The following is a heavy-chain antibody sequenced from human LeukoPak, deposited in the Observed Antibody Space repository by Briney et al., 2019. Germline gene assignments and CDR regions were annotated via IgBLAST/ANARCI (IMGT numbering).Heavy chain of an antibody. D-gene: IGHD2-2*01. CDR2: INQDGSEK. V-gene: IGHV3-7*01. Sequence: PGGSLRLSCAASGFTFSSYWMAWVRQAPGKGLEWVANINQDGSEKYYVDSVKGRFTISRDNAKSSLSPQVNSLRAEDTAVYHCARDLSTSGGFDIWGQGTMVTVSS. CDR1: GFTFSSYW. J-gene: IGHJ3*02. CDR3: ARDLSTSGGFDI.